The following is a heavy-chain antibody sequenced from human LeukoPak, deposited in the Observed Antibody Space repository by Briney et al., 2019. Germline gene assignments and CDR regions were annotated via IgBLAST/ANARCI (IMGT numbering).Heavy chain of an antibody. CDR3: ARWGSGGPLDY. J-gene: IGHJ4*02. V-gene: IGHV3-7*02. D-gene: IGHD4-23*01. CDR2: IKRDGSEK. Sequence: GGSLRLSCVASGFTFSGYWMSWVRQAPGKGLEWVANIKRDGSEKHYVDSVEGRFTISRDNAKNSVYLQMNSLRDEDTAVYYCARWGSGGPLDYWGQGTLVTVSS. CDR1: GFTFSGYW.